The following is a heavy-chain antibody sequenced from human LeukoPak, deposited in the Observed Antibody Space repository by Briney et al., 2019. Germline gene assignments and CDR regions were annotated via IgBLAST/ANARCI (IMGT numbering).Heavy chain of an antibody. V-gene: IGHV1-8*01. D-gene: IGHD3-22*01. Sequence: GASVKVSCKASGYTFTSYDINWVRQATGQGLEWMGWMNPNSGNTGYAQKLQGRVTMTRNTSISTAYMELSSLRSEDTAVYYCARGIAMIDRYNWFDPWGQGTLVTVSS. CDR1: GYTFTSYD. CDR3: ARGIAMIDRYNWFDP. J-gene: IGHJ5*02. CDR2: MNPNSGNT.